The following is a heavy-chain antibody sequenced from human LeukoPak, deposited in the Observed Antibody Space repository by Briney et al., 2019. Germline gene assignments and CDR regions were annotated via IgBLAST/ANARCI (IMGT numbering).Heavy chain of an antibody. V-gene: IGHV1-46*01. Sequence: ASVKVSCKASGYTFTSYHLHWVRQAPGQGLEWMGIINPSGGSPNYAQKFQGRVAMTRDMSTSTVNMELSSLRSEDTAVYYCARAQGSYYHYYMDVWGKGTTVTVSS. CDR3: ARAQGSYYHYYMDV. CDR1: GYTFTSYH. CDR2: INPSGGSP. D-gene: IGHD1-26*01. J-gene: IGHJ6*03.